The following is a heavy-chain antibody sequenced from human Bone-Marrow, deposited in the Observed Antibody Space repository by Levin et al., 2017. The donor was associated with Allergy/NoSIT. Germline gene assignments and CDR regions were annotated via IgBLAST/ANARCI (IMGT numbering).Heavy chain of an antibody. V-gene: IGHV3-9*01. CDR1: GFTFDDSA. Sequence: LSLTCAASGFTFDDSAMHWVRQAPGKGLEWVSGISWNSGSIGYADSVKGRFTISRDNAKNSLYLQMNSLRAEDTALYYCAKDFGAGSSGYYFYFDYWGQGTLVTVSS. CDR3: AKDFGAGSSGYYFYFDY. D-gene: IGHD3-22*01. J-gene: IGHJ4*02. CDR2: ISWNSGSI.